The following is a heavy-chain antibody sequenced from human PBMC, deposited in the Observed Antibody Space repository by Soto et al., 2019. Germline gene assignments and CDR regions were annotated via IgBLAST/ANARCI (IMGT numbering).Heavy chain of an antibody. CDR1: GFTFSSYS. D-gene: IGHD6-13*01. V-gene: IGHV3-21*01. CDR2: ISSSSSYI. Sequence: LRLSCAASGFTFSSYSMNWVRQAPGKGLEWVSSISSSSSYIYYADSVKGRFTISRDNAKNSLYLQMNSLRAEDTAVYYCARPLQLGIRPWIAAAGPGGGMDVWGQGTTVTVSS. CDR3: ARPLQLGIRPWIAAAGPGGGMDV. J-gene: IGHJ6*02.